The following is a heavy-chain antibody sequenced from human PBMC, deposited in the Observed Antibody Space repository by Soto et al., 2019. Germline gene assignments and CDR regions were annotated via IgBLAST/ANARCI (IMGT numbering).Heavy chain of an antibody. CDR3: ARAPNRSWFDP. CDR1: GFTFSDYY. V-gene: IGHV3-11*06. CDR2: ISSSSSYI. Sequence: GGSLRLSCAASGFTFSDYYMSWIRQAPGKGLEWVSYISSSSSYIYYADSVKGRFTISRDNAKNSLYLQMNSLRAEDTAVYYCARAPNRSWFDPWGQGTLVTVSS. J-gene: IGHJ5*02.